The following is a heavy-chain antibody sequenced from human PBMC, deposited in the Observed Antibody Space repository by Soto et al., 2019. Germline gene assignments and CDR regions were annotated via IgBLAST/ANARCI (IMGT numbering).Heavy chain of an antibody. CDR2: MYSGGST. CDR3: ARGGSISNLHGWFDP. V-gene: IGHV3-53*01. Sequence: EVQLVESGGGLIQPGGSLRLSCAASGLTVNSNFMSWVRQAPGKGPVWVSVMYSGGSTYYADSVRGRFTISRDNFKNTLYLQMSSLSAEDTAVYYCARGGSISNLHGWFDPWGQGTLVTVSS. D-gene: IGHD3-3*02. CDR1: GLTVNSNF. J-gene: IGHJ5*02.